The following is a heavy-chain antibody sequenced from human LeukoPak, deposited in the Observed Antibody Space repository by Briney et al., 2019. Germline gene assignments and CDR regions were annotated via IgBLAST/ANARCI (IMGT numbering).Heavy chain of an antibody. J-gene: IGHJ5*02. CDR3: ARAFPRYSSGWYDG. Sequence: PSETLSRTCTVSGVSITSYYWSWIRQRPGKGLEWIGYIYYSGSTNYNPSLKSRVTISVDTSKNQFSLKLSSVTAADTAVYYCARAFPRYSSGWYDGWGQGTLVTVSS. V-gene: IGHV4-59*01. CDR2: IYYSGST. CDR1: GVSITSYY. D-gene: IGHD6-19*01.